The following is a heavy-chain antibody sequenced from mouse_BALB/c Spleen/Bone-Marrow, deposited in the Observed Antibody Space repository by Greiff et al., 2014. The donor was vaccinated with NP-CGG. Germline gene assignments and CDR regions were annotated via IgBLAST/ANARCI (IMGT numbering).Heavy chain of an antibody. CDR2: IDPANGNT. CDR3: ARWEYYAMDY. CDR1: GFNIKDTY. J-gene: IGHJ4*01. D-gene: IGHD4-1*01. Sequence: EVKLVESGAELVKPGASVKLSCTASGFNIKDTYMHWVKQRPEQGLEWIGRIDPANGNTKYDPKFQGKATITADTSSNTAYLQLSSLTSEDTAVYYCARWEYYAMDYWGQGTPVTVSS. V-gene: IGHV14-3*02.